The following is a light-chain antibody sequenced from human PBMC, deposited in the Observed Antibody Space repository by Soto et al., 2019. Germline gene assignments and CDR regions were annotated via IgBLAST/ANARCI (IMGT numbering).Light chain of an antibody. CDR2: LVS. CDR1: QSLLHSDGYTY. J-gene: IGKJ1*01. CDR3: MQALQTPT. Sequence: DVVMTQSPLSLPVTPGEPAAISCMASQSLLHSDGYTYLDWYLQKPGQSPQLLIYLVSKRASGVPDRFSGSGSGTDFTLKISRVEAEDVGVYYCMQALQTPTFGQGTKVDIK. V-gene: IGKV2-28*01.